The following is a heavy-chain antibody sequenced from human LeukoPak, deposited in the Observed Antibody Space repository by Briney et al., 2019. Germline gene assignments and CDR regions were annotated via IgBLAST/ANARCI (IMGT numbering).Heavy chain of an antibody. D-gene: IGHD2-15*01. CDR1: GGSISSYY. Sequence: SETLSLTCTVSGGSISSYYLSWLRQPPGKGLEWIGYIYYSGSTNYNPSLKSRVTISVDTSKNQFSLKLSSVTAADTAVYYCARVADIDYYYMDVWGKGTTVTVSS. V-gene: IGHV4-59*01. J-gene: IGHJ6*03. CDR3: ARVADIDYYYMDV. CDR2: IYYSGST.